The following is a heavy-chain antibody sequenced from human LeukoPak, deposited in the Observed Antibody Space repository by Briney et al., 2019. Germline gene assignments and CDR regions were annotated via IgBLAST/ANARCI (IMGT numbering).Heavy chain of an antibody. Sequence: GSLRLSCSASGFSFSNFAMHWVRQAPGKGLEYVSGISSKGVSTYYADSVKGRFTISRDNSKDTMFLQMSSLRPEDTAVYYCVKGGQYSSSSHFDYWGQGTLVTVSS. CDR1: GFSFSNFA. CDR3: VKGGQYSSSSHFDY. D-gene: IGHD6-6*01. V-gene: IGHV3-64D*09. CDR2: ISSKGVST. J-gene: IGHJ4*02.